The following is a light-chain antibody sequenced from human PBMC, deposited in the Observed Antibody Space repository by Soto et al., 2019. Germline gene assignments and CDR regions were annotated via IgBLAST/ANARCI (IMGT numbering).Light chain of an antibody. V-gene: IGKV3-20*01. Sequence: VLTQSPGTLSLSPGERATLSCRASQSVSSTYLAWYQLKPGQAPRLLIYGASSRATGIPDRFSGSGSGTDFTLIISRLEPEDFAVYYCQQFGSSPRTFGQGTKVEI. J-gene: IGKJ1*01. CDR3: QQFGSSPRT. CDR1: QSVSSTY. CDR2: GAS.